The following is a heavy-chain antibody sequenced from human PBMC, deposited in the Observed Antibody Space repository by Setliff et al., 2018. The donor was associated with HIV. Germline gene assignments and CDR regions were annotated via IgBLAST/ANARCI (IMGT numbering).Heavy chain of an antibody. CDR3: ASTYCGGDCYSRYFQH. CDR2: IYYSGST. Sequence: SETLSLTCTVSGGSISSSNYYWGWIRQPPGKGLEWIGSIYYSGSTNYNPSLKSRVTISVDTSKNQFSLKLSSVTAAATAVYYCASTYCGGDCYSRYFQHWGQGTLVTVSS. CDR1: GGSISSSNYY. V-gene: IGHV4-39*07. D-gene: IGHD2-21*02. J-gene: IGHJ1*01.